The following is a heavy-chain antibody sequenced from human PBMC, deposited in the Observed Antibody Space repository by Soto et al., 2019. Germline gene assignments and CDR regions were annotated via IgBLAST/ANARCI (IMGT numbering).Heavy chain of an antibody. CDR3: VHSRCGGDCLQSYSSHYYYGMDI. CDR2: IYWDGDR. D-gene: IGHD2-21*02. J-gene: IGHJ6*02. CDR1: GFSLSTGGMG. V-gene: IGHV2-5*02. Sequence: QITLKESGPTLVKPTQTLTLTCTFSGFSLSTGGMGVGWIRQPPGKALEWLALIYWDGDRRYRPSLMSRLTLAKDPSKNQVVLTMTNMDPVDTATYYCVHSRCGGDCLQSYSSHYYYGMDIWGQGTTVTVSS.